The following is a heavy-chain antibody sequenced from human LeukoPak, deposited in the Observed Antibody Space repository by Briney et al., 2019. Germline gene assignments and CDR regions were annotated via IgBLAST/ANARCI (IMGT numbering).Heavy chain of an antibody. D-gene: IGHD1-26*01. CDR1: GFTFSTNT. CDR2: ISGSGGST. V-gene: IGHV3-23*01. CDR3: AKDLAASGATTLVFDY. Sequence: GSLRLSCAASGFTFSTNTMSWVRQAPGQGLEWVSGISGSGGSTYYADSVKGRSTISRDNSKNTLYLRMDSLRDEDTAAYYCAKDLAASGATTLVFDYWGQGALVTVSS. J-gene: IGHJ4*02.